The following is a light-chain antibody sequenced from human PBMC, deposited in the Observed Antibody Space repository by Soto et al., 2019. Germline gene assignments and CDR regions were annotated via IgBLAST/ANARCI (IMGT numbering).Light chain of an antibody. V-gene: IGLV7-46*01. Sequence: QAVVTQERSLTVSTGGTVTITYGSSTGAVTNGHYPYWFQQKPGQAPRTLIYDTTNRHSWTPARFSGSLLGGKAALTLSGAQPEDEADYYCLLSYNGPYVFGTGTKVTVL. CDR3: LLSYNGPYV. CDR2: DTT. J-gene: IGLJ1*01. CDR1: TGAVTNGHY.